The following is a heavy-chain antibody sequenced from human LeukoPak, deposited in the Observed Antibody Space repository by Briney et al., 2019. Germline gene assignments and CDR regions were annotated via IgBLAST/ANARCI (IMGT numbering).Heavy chain of an antibody. CDR2: INSDGSST. D-gene: IGHD3-3*01. J-gene: IGHJ4*02. Sequence: PGGSLRLSCAAPGFTFSSYWMHWVRQAPGKGLVWVSRINSDGSSTRYADSVKGRFTISRDNAKNTLYLQMNSLRDEDTAVYYCATMHTYDFWSGYSNFDYWGQGTLVTVSS. V-gene: IGHV3-74*01. CDR3: ATMHTYDFWSGYSNFDY. CDR1: GFTFSSYW.